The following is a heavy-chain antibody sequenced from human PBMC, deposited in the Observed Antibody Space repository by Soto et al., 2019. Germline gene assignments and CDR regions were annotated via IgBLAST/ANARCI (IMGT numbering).Heavy chain of an antibody. V-gene: IGHV3-48*02. J-gene: IGHJ4*02. Sequence: GASVRPSCATNGFPFCSYSLKSFRQASGEVLEWVSYISSSSSTIYYADSVKGRFTISRDNAKNSLYLQMNSLRDEDTAVYYCARGLYYYVSSGYWRHWGQGTLVTVSS. CDR2: ISSSSSTI. D-gene: IGHD3-22*01. CDR1: GFPFCSYS. CDR3: ARGLYYYVSSGYWRH.